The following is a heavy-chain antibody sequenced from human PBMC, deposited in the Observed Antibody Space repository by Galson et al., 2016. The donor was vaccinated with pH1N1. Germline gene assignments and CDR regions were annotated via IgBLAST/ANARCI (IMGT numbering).Heavy chain of an antibody. CDR2: IDWDGDE. D-gene: IGHD4/OR15-4a*01. Sequence: PALVKPTQTLTLTCRFSGFSLSDIGMRVSWIRQPPGKALEWLARIDWDGDEFYNTSLRTRFSISKDTSKNQVVLRMADMDPIDTGTYYCARMEASDADYGSFDSWGQGIVVTVSA. V-gene: IGHV2-70*04. CDR3: ARMEASDADYGSFDS. CDR1: GFSLSDIGMR. J-gene: IGHJ4*02.